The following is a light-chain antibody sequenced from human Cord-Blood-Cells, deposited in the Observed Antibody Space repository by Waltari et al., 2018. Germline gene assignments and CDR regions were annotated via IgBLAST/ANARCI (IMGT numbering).Light chain of an antibody. V-gene: IGLV2-11*01. CDR3: CSYAGSYTLV. J-gene: IGLJ2*01. CDR1: SRDVGGYNS. Sequence: QSALTQPRPVSGSPGQSVTISCTGTSRDVGGYNSVSWYQQHPGKAPKLMIYDVRKRPSGVPDRFSGSKSGNTASLTISGLQAEDEADYYCCSYAGSYTLVFGGGTKLTVL. CDR2: DVR.